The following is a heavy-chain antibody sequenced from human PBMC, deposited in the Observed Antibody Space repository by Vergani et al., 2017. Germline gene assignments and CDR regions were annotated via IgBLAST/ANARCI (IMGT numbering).Heavy chain of an antibody. CDR3: ATDYGDYVGKVY. Sequence: EVQLVESGGGLVQPGGSLRLSCAASGFIFSSYWMHWVRQAPGKGLVWVSRINSDGSSTSYADSVKGRFTISRDNAKNTLYLQMNSLRAEDTAVYYCATDYGDYVGKVYWGQGTLVTVSS. V-gene: IGHV3-74*01. CDR2: INSDGSST. CDR1: GFIFSSYW. J-gene: IGHJ4*02. D-gene: IGHD4-17*01.